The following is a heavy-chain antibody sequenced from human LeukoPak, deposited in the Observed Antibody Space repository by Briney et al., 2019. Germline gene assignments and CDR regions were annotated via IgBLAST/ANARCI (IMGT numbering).Heavy chain of an antibody. D-gene: IGHD5-24*01. CDR2: FDPEDGET. CDR1: GYTLTELS. J-gene: IGHJ5*02. V-gene: IGHV1-24*01. CDR3: ARDQRRGNWFDP. Sequence: ASVKVSCKVSGYTLTELSMHWVRQAPGKGLEWMGGFDPEDGETIYAQKFQGRVTMTEDTSTDTAYMELSRLRSDDTAVYYCARDQRRGNWFDPWGQGTLVTVSS.